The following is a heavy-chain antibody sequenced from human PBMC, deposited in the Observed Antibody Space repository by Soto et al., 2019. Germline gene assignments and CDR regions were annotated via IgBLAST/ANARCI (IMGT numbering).Heavy chain of an antibody. V-gene: IGHV1-18*01. CDR2: ISAYNGDT. CDR3: ARDRDYVWGSCRHTSDY. J-gene: IGHJ4*02. Sequence: QVQLVQSGAEVKKPGASVKVSCKASGYTFTSYGIAWVRQAPGQGLEWMGWISAYNGDTNYAQKLQGRVTMTTDASTSTAYMDLRSLGSDDTALYYCARDRDYVWGSCRHTSDYWGQGTLLTVSS. CDR1: GYTFTSYG. D-gene: IGHD3-16*02.